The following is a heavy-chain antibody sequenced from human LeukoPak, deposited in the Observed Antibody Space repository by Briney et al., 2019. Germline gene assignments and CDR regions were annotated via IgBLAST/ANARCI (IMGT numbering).Heavy chain of an antibody. V-gene: IGHV3-11*06. CDR2: ISSSRSYT. CDR1: GFTFSDYY. CDR3: ARQDLDIVATAPFDY. Sequence: GGSLRLSCAASGFTFSDYYMSWIRQAPGKGLEWVSYISSSRSYTNYADSVKGRFTISRDNAKNSLYLQLNSLRAEDTAVYYCARQDLDIVATAPFDYRGQGTLVTVSS. D-gene: IGHD5-12*01. J-gene: IGHJ4*02.